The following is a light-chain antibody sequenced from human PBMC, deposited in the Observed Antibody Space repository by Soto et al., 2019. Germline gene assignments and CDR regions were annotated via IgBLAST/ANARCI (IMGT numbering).Light chain of an antibody. CDR2: DAS. Sequence: DILMTQSPSALSASVGDSVTITCRASQSIHSWVAWYQQKPGKAPKLLIYDASTLEGGVSSRFGGSGAGTDFTLTISSLQPDDFATYYCQQYHTYTYSFGQGTKLEIK. CDR1: QSIHSW. V-gene: IGKV1-5*01. CDR3: QQYHTYTYS. J-gene: IGKJ2*01.